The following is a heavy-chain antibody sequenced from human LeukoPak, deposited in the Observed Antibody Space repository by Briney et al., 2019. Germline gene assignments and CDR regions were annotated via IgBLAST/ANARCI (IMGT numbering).Heavy chain of an antibody. D-gene: IGHD2-8*01. V-gene: IGHV3-21*01. CDR2: ISSSSSYI. J-gene: IGHJ4*02. Sequence: GGSLRLSCAASGFTFSSYSMNWVRQAPGKGLEWVSSISSSSSYIYYADSVKGRFTISRDNAENSLYLQMNSLRAEDTAVYYCARDIYCANTVCYFDSWGQGTLVTVSS. CDR3: ARDIYCANTVCYFDS. CDR1: GFTFSSYS.